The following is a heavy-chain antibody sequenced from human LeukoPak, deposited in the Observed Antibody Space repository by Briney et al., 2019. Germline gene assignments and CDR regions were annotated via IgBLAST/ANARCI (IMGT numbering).Heavy chain of an antibody. Sequence: PGGSLRLSCAASGFTVSSNYISWVRQAPGKGLEWVSAISGSGGSTYYADSVKGRFTISRDNSKNTLFLQMNSLRAEDTAVYYCARALIAAAPFDYWGQGTLVTVSS. CDR1: GFTVSSNY. CDR2: ISGSGGST. D-gene: IGHD6-13*01. J-gene: IGHJ4*02. V-gene: IGHV3-23*01. CDR3: ARALIAAAPFDY.